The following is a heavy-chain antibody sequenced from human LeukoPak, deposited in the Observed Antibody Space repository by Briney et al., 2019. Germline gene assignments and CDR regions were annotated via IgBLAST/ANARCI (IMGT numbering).Heavy chain of an antibody. Sequence: GGSLRLSCAASGFTFSSYAMHWVRQAPGKGLEWVAVISYDGSNKYYADSVKGRFTISRDNSKNTLYLQMNSLRAEDTAVYYCARDLVPRRDRVAASPGYWGQGTLVTVSS. CDR3: ARDLVPRRDRVAASPGY. D-gene: IGHD2-15*01. V-gene: IGHV3-30-3*01. CDR1: GFTFSSYA. CDR2: ISYDGSNK. J-gene: IGHJ4*02.